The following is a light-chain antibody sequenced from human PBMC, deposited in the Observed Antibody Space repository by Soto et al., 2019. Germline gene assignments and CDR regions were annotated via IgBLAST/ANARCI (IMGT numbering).Light chain of an antibody. CDR3: QPSYSSPRT. CDR2: WAS. J-gene: IGKJ1*01. V-gene: IGKV4-1*01. CDR1: QSVLYSSNDKNY. Sequence: DIVLTQSPDSLAVSLGERATINCKSSQSVLYSSNDKNYLAWYQEKPGQPPKLLIYWASTRESGVPERFSGSGYGTDFTLTISSLQAEVVALSYCQPSYSSPRTFGQGTRVEI.